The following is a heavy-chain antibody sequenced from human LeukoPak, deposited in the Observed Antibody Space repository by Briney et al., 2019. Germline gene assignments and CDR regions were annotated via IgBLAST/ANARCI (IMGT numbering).Heavy chain of an antibody. Sequence: ASVKVSCKASGYTFTSYGISWVRQAPGQGLEWMGWISAYNGNTNYAQKLQGRVTMTTDTSTSTAYMELRSLRSDDTAVYYCARVYYYDSSGLWWPVDCWGQGTLVTVAS. V-gene: IGHV1-18*01. CDR3: ARVYYYDSSGLWWPVDC. D-gene: IGHD3-22*01. CDR1: GYTFTSYG. J-gene: IGHJ4*02. CDR2: ISAYNGNT.